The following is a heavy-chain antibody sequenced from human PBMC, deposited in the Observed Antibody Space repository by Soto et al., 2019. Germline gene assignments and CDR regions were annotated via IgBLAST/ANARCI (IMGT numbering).Heavy chain of an antibody. CDR2: ISAYNGNT. CDR3: ARDVIAVRPGWFDP. D-gene: IGHD6-6*01. V-gene: IGHV1-18*01. CDR1: GYTFTTYG. Sequence: ASVKVSCKAAGYTFTTYGISWVRQAPGQGLEWMGWISAYNGNTNYAQKFQDRVTMTTDTSTSTAYMELRSLGSDDTAVYYCARDVIAVRPGWFDPWGQGTLVTVSS. J-gene: IGHJ5*02.